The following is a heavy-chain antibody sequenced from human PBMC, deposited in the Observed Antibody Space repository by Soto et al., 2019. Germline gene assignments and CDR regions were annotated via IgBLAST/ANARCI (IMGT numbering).Heavy chain of an antibody. CDR2: IIPIFGTA. CDR3: ASYGGGGWLPGDY. Sequence: GASVKVSCKASGGTFSSYAISWVRQAPGQGLEWMGGIIPIFGTANYAQKFQGRVTITADKSTSTAYMELSSLRSEDTAVYYCASYGGGGWLPGDYGGQGTLVTVSS. V-gene: IGHV1-69*06. CDR1: GGTFSSYA. J-gene: IGHJ4*02. D-gene: IGHD5-12*01.